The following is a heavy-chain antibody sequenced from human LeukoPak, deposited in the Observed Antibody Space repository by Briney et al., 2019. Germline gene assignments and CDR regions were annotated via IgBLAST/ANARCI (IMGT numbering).Heavy chain of an antibody. CDR3: ARASNSGCDLNWFDP. Sequence: PGGSLRLSCAASGFTFSSYSMNWVRQAPGKGLEWVSSISSSSSYIYYADSVKGRFTISRDNAKNSLYLQMNSLRAEDTAVYYCARASNSGCDLNWFDPWGQGTLVPVSS. J-gene: IGHJ5*02. V-gene: IGHV3-21*01. CDR2: ISSSSSYI. CDR1: GFTFSSYS. D-gene: IGHD5-12*01.